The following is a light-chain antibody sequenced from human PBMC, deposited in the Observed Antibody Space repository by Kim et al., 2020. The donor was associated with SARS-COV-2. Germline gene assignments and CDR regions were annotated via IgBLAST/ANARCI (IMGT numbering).Light chain of an antibody. CDR2: QDR. J-gene: IGLJ3*02. CDR3: QAWDSSTWV. Sequence: SYELTQPPSVSVSPGQTVSITCSGDKLGDKYACWYQQKPGQSPVLVIYQDRKRPSGIPERFSGSNSGNTATLTISGTQAMDEADYYCQAWDSSTWVFGGG. V-gene: IGLV3-1*01. CDR1: KLGDKY.